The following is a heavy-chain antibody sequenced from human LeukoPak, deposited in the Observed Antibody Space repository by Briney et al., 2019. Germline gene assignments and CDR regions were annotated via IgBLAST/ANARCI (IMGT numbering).Heavy chain of an antibody. CDR2: ISSNGGST. V-gene: IGHV3-64*01. CDR3: ARGSDYGDYGVDY. CDR1: GFTFSSYA. J-gene: IGHJ4*02. Sequence: GRSLRLSCAASGFTFSSYAMHWVRQAPGKGLEYVSAISSNGGSTYYANSVKGRFTISRDNSKNTLYLQMGSLRAEDMAVYYCARGSDYGDYGVDYWGQGTLVTVSS. D-gene: IGHD4-17*01.